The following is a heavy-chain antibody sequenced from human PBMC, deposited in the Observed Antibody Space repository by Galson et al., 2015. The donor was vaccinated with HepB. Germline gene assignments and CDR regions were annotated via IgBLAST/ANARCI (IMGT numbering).Heavy chain of an antibody. CDR3: VRDRSDRYFDS. D-gene: IGHD1-26*01. CDR1: GFTFRNHG. CDR2: IWYDGSNK. V-gene: IGHV3-33*01. J-gene: IGHJ4*02. Sequence: SLRLSCAASGFTFRNHGMHWVRQAPGKGLEWVAVIWYDGSNKYYADSVKGRFTISRDNSKNTLYLQMNSLRAEDTAVYYCVRDRSDRYFDSWGQGTLATVSS.